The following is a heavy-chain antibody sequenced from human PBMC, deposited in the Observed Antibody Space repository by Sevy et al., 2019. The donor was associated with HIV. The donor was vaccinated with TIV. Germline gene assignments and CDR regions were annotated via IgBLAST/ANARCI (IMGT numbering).Heavy chain of an antibody. Sequence: GGSLRLSCAASGFTFSSYAMSWVRQAPGKGLEWVSAISGSGGSTYYADSVKGRFPISRDNSKNTLYLQMNSLRAEDTAVYYCAKDRRYSSPGDWFDPWGQGTLVTVSS. CDR2: ISGSGGST. J-gene: IGHJ5*02. V-gene: IGHV3-23*01. CDR1: GFTFSSYA. CDR3: AKDRRYSSPGDWFDP. D-gene: IGHD6-13*01.